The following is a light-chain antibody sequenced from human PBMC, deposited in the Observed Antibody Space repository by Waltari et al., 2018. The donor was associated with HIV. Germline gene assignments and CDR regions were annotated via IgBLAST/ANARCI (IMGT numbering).Light chain of an antibody. CDR3: QQYYAFPRT. CDR1: QAIDNY. CDR2: GAS. V-gene: IGKV1D-8*01. J-gene: IGKJ1*01. Sequence: VIWMTQSPALLSASTGDKVNITCRLSQAIDNYLAWYQQRPGKAPNLLIYGASTLQSGVTSRISGSGSGTDFTLTISCLQPEDFAVYYCQQYYAFPRTFGHGTKVEV.